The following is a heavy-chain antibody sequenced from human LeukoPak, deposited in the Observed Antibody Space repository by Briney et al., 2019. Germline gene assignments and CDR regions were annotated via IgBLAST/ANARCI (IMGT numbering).Heavy chain of an antibody. J-gene: IGHJ6*04. V-gene: IGHV3-48*03. D-gene: IGHD3-10*02. Sequence: GGCPRLSCAASGFTFSSYEMNWVRQAPGKGLEWVSYISSSGSTIYYADSVKGRFTISRDNAKNSLYLQMNSLRAEDTAVYYCAELGITMIGGVWGKGTTVTISS. CDR3: AELGITMIGGV. CDR1: GFTFSSYE. CDR2: ISSSGSTI.